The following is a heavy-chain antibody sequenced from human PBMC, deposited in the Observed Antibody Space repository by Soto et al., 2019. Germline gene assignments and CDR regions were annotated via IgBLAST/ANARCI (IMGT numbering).Heavy chain of an antibody. CDR3: SRGGDAYKAGNY. J-gene: IGHJ4*02. CDR2: IHHSGSI. Sequence: SETLSLTCTVYGGSLSGYYWTWIRRPPGKGLEWIGEIHHSGSINYNSSLKSRVTISADTSKNQFFLKLSSVTAADTAVYYCSRGGDAYKAGNYWGQGTLVTVS. CDR1: GGSLSGYY. D-gene: IGHD1-1*01. V-gene: IGHV4-34*01.